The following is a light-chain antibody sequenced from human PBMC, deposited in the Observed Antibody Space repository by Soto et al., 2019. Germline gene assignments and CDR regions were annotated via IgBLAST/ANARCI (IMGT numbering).Light chain of an antibody. CDR3: PQHGRSLALT. CDR2: GAS. Sequence: EIVLTQSPGTLSLSPGERATLSCRASQSVSSYLAWYQQKPGQAPRLLIYGASSRATGIPGRFSGSGSGTDLTLPISILEPEEFAVYYCPQHGRSLALTFGGGTKVEIK. V-gene: IGKV3-20*01. CDR1: QSVSSY. J-gene: IGKJ4*01.